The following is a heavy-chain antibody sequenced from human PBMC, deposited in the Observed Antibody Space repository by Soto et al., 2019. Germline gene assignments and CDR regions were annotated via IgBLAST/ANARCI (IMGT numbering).Heavy chain of an antibody. D-gene: IGHD2-15*01. CDR2: INSDGSVS. Sequence: EVQLVESGGGLVQPGGSLRLSCAASGFTFRNYWMYWVRQAPGQGLEWVSRINSDGSVSSYADSVKGRLTISRDNVKNTLYLLMDSLRAEDTAVYYCARRDCVGGSCYSLAGSFYYYMDAWGKGTTVTLFS. CDR1: GFTFRNYW. V-gene: IGHV3-74*02. J-gene: IGHJ6*03. CDR3: ARRDCVGGSCYSLAGSFYYYMDA.